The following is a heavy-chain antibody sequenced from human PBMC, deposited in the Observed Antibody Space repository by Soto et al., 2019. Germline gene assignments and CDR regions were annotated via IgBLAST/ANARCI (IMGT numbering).Heavy chain of an antibody. J-gene: IGHJ5*02. CDR3: ARGHSSSWYDWFDP. Sequence: GGSLRLSCAASGFTFSDHYMDWVRQAPGKGLEWVGRTRNKANSYTTEYAASVKGRFTISRDDSKNSLYLQMNSLKTEDTAVYYCARGHSSSWYDWFDPWGQGTLVTVSS. D-gene: IGHD6-13*01. CDR1: GFTFSDHY. CDR2: TRNKANSYTT. V-gene: IGHV3-72*01.